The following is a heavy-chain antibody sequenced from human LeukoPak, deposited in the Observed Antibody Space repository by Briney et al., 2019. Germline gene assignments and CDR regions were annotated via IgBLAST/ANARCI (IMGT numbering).Heavy chain of an antibody. V-gene: IGHV4-59*01. D-gene: IGHD1-26*01. J-gene: IGHJ3*02. Sequence: SETLSLTCTVSGGSISSYYWSWIRQPPGKGLEWIGYIYYSGSTNYNPSLKSRVTISVDTSKNQLSLKLSSVTAADTAVYYCARGRVSGSYDDAFDIWGQGTMVTVSS. CDR3: ARGRVSGSYDDAFDI. CDR1: GGSISSYY. CDR2: IYYSGST.